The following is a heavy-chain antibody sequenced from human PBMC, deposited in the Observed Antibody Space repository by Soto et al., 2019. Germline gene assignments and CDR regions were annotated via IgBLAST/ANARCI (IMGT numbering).Heavy chain of an antibody. CDR2: ISRSGDST. CDR3: AKLGVGVVGATDY. D-gene: IGHD1-26*01. Sequence: EVQLLESGGGLVQPGGSLRLSCAASGFTFSSYALSWVRQAPGKGLEWVSTISRSGDSTYYADSVKGRFTISRDNPKNTLYLQMNSLRAEDTAVYYCAKLGVGVVGATDYWGPGTLVTVSS. J-gene: IGHJ4*02. CDR1: GFTFSSYA. V-gene: IGHV3-23*01.